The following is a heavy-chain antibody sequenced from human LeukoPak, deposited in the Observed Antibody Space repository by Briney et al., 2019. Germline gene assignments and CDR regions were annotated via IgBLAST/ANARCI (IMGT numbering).Heavy chain of an antibody. CDR3: AKSGAVAASYYYYGMDV. CDR2: ISYDESSK. J-gene: IGHJ6*02. D-gene: IGHD6-19*01. V-gene: IGHV3-30-3*02. Sequence: GGSLRLSCAASGFTFSTYAMYWVRQAPGKGLEWVAVISYDESSKYFADSVKGRFTISRDNSKNTLYLQMNSLRAEDTAVYYCAKSGAVAASYYYYGMDVWGQGTTVTVSS. CDR1: GFTFSTYA.